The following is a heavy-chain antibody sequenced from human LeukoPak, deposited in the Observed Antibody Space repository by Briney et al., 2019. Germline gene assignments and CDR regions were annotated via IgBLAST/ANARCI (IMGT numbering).Heavy chain of an antibody. CDR3: ARQKYMEWLHDAFDI. Sequence: SETLSLTCAVSGYSIRSGYYWGWIRPPPGKGLEWIGSIYHSGSTYYNPSLKRRVTISVDTSKNQFSLKLSSVTAADTAVYYCARQKYMEWLHDAFDIWGQGTMVTVSS. CDR2: IYHSGST. J-gene: IGHJ3*02. D-gene: IGHD3-3*01. CDR1: GYSIRSGYY. V-gene: IGHV4-38-2*01.